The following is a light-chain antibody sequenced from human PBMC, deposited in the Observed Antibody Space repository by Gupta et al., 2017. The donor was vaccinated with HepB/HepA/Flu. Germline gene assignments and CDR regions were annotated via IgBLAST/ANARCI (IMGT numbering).Light chain of an antibody. J-gene: IGKJ1*01. CDR2: GAS. Sequence: DIVLTHSPGTLSLSPGERATLSCRASQSVRSNYLAWYQQRPGQAPRLLIYGASSRAPGIPDRFSGSGSGTDFTLTISRLESEDFAVYYCQQYYSSSRTFGQGTKVEIK. CDR1: QSVRSNY. V-gene: IGKV3-20*01. CDR3: QQYYSSSRT.